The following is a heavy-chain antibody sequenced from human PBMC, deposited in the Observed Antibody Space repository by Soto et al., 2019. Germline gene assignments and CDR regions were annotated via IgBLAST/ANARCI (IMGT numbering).Heavy chain of an antibody. V-gene: IGHV3-30-3*01. CDR2: ISYDGSNK. J-gene: IGHJ3*02. CDR3: AKERIPAGGHDACDI. Sequence: PGGSLRLSCAASGFTFSSYAMHWVRQAPGKGLEWVAVISYDGSNKYYADSVKGRFTISRDNSKNTLYLQMNSLRAEDTAVYYCAKERIPAGGHDACDIWGQGTMVTVSS. CDR1: GFTFSSYA. D-gene: IGHD6-13*01.